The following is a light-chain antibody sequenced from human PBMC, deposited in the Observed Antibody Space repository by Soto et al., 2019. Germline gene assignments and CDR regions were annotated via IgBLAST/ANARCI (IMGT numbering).Light chain of an antibody. Sequence: SMLTQPASVSGAPGQSITLSFTRTSSVVGDYNYVSWYQQHPGKAPKLMIYDVSNLPSGVSNRFSGSKSGNTASLTISGLQAEDEADYYCSSYTSSSTYVFGTGTKVTVL. CDR3: SSYTSSSTYV. V-gene: IGLV2-14*01. CDR2: DVS. J-gene: IGLJ1*01. CDR1: SSVVGDYNY.